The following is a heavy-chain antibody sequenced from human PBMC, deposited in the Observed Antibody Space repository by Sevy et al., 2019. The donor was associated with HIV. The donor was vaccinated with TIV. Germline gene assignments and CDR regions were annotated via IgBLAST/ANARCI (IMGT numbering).Heavy chain of an antibody. J-gene: IGHJ4*02. D-gene: IGHD4-17*01. CDR1: GFPFSSYE. CDR3: ARDLPPSATTVAHFDY. V-gene: IGHV3-48*03. CDR2: ISSSGTNK. Sequence: GGSLRLSCVASGFPFSSYEMNWVRQAPGKGLEWVSYISSSGTNKYYSDSVRGRFTISRDNAKNSVYLQMNSLRAEDTALYYCARDLPPSATTVAHFDYWGQGTLVTVSS.